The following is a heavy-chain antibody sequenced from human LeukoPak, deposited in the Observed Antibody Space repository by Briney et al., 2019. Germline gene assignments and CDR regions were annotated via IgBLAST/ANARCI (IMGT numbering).Heavy chain of an antibody. CDR2: IYYSGST. CDR1: GGSISSYY. Sequence: SETLSLTCTVSGGSISSYYWSWIRQPPGKGLEWIGYIYYSGSTYYNPSLKSRVTISVDTSKNQFSLKLSSVSAADTAVYYCARDSSGYHSFDYWGQGALVTVSS. V-gene: IGHV4-59*12. J-gene: IGHJ4*02. CDR3: ARDSSGYHSFDY. D-gene: IGHD3-22*01.